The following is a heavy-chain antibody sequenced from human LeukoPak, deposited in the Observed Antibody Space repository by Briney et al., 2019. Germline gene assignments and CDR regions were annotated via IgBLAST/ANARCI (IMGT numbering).Heavy chain of an antibody. CDR3: ARNLLIAVAGDAHFDY. CDR2: IYYSGST. V-gene: IGHV4-59*01. J-gene: IGHJ4*02. Sequence: PSETLSLTCTVSGGSISSYYWSWIRQPPGKGLEWIGYIYYSGSTNYNPSLKSRVTISVDTSKNQFSLKLSSVTAADTAVYYCARNLLIAVAGDAHFDYWGQGTLVTVSS. D-gene: IGHD6-19*01. CDR1: GGSISSYY.